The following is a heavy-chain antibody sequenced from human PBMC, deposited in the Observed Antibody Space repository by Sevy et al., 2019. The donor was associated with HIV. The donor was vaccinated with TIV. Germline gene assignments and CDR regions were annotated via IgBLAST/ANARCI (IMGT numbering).Heavy chain of an antibody. CDR1: GFTFSSYG. CDR2: IWYDGTNK. V-gene: IGHV3-33*08. J-gene: IGHJ4*02. D-gene: IGHD1-1*01. Sequence: GGSLRLSCAASGFTFSSYGMHWVRQAPGKGLEWVAVIWYDGTNKYYAGSVKGRFTISRDNSRNTLYLQMSSLRAEDTAFYYCARDPGTTTGGFDYWGQGTLVTVSS. CDR3: ARDPGTTTGGFDY.